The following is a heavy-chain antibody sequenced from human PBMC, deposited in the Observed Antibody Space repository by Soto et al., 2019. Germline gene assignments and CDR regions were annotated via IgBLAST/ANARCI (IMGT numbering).Heavy chain of an antibody. J-gene: IGHJ6*02. V-gene: IGHV3-15*01. CDR1: GFTFSNAW. CDR3: TTSPAATPVSYYYGMDV. Sequence: TGGSLRLSCAASGFTFSNAWMSWVRQAPGKGLEWVGRIKSKTDGGTTDYAAPVKGRFTISRDDSKNTLYLQMNSLKTGDTAVYYCTTSPAATPVSYYYGMDVWGQGTTVTVSS. D-gene: IGHD2-2*01. CDR2: IKSKTDGGTT.